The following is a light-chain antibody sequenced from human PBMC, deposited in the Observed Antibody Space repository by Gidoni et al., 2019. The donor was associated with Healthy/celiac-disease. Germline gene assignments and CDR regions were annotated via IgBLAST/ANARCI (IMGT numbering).Light chain of an antibody. CDR1: QSISSW. Sequence: DIHMTQSPSTLSASVGDRVTISCRASQSISSWLAWYQQKPGKAPKLLIYTASSLESGVPSRFSGSGSGTEFTLTISSLQPDDFATYYCQQYNSLWTFGQGTKVEIK. CDR3: QQYNSLWT. V-gene: IGKV1-5*03. J-gene: IGKJ1*01. CDR2: TAS.